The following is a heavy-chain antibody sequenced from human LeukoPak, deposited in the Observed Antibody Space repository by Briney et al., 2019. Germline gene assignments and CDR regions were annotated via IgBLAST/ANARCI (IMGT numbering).Heavy chain of an antibody. V-gene: IGHV3-23*01. CDR2: ICGSGGRT. Sequence: GGSLRLSCAASGFTFSSYAMSWVRQAPGEGLEGVSAICGSGGRTYYAHSAMGRFTISRDNSKNTLYLQMNSLRAEDTAVYYCAKEKNYDSSGKMYSWGQGTLVTVSS. D-gene: IGHD3-22*01. CDR1: GFTFSSYA. CDR3: AKEKNYDSSGKMYS. J-gene: IGHJ4*02.